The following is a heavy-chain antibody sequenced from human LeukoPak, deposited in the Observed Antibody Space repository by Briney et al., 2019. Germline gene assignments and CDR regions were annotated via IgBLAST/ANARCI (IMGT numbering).Heavy chain of an antibody. Sequence: SETLSLTCAVYGGSFSGYYWSWIRQPPGKGLEWIGEINHSGSTNYNPSLKSRVTISVDTSKNQFSLKLSSVTAADTAVYYCARVWARGHWGGWGQGTLVTVSS. J-gene: IGHJ4*02. CDR3: ARVWARGHWGG. D-gene: IGHD3-16*01. V-gene: IGHV4-34*01. CDR2: INHSGST. CDR1: GGSFSGYY.